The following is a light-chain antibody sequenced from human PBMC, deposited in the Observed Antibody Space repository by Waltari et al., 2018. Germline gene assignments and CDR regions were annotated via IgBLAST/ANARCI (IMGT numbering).Light chain of an antibody. V-gene: IGKV4-1*01. J-gene: IGKJ5*01. CDR3: QQYYTTPS. CDR2: WAS. CDR1: QSLLYSSDNKNY. Sequence: DFVMTQSPDSLALSLGERATINCKSSQSLLYSSDNKNYLVWYQQKPGQPPKLLIYWASTRESGVPDRFSGSGSGTDFTLTISSLQADDVAVYYCQQYYTTPSFGQGTRLEIK.